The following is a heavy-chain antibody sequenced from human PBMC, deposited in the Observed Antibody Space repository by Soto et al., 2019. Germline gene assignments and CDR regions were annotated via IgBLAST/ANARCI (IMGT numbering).Heavy chain of an antibody. CDR1: GFSLSTSGVG. CDR3: AHRGGQLVREWFDP. D-gene: IGHD6-6*01. J-gene: IGHJ5*02. V-gene: IGHV2-5*02. Sequence: QITLKESGPTPVKPTQTLTLTCTFSGFSLSTSGVGVGWIRQPPGKALEWLALIYCDDDKRYSPSLKSRLTITKDTSKNQVVLTMTHMDPVDTATYYCAHRGGQLVREWFDPWGQGTLVTVSS. CDR2: IYCDDDK.